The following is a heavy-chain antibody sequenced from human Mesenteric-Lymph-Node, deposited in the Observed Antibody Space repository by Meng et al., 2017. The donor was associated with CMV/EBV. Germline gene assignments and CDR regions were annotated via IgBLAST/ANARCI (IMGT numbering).Heavy chain of an antibody. CDR3: ARGGRGSGTHWRHFDY. CDR2: FYTNGDT. CDR1: GFTVSTTY. Sequence: GGSLRLSCAVSGFTVSTTYWSWVRQAPGKGLEWVSVFYTNGDTYHADSVKGRFTISRDNSKNALYLQMNSLRPEDTAVYYCARGGRGSGTHWRHFDYWGRGTLVTVSS. D-gene: IGHD1-1*01. J-gene: IGHJ4*02. V-gene: IGHV3-66*02.